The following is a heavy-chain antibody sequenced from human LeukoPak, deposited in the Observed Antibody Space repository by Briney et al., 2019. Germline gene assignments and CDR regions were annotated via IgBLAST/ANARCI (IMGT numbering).Heavy chain of an antibody. V-gene: IGHV4-39*07. CDR2: IYYSGST. D-gene: IGHD3-10*01. CDR1: GGSISISFYY. J-gene: IGHJ4*02. CDR3: ANLGGRFGEFLIDY. Sequence: SATLSLTCTVSGGSISISFYYWGWIRQPPGKGLEWIGSIYYSGSTYYSPSLKSRVTISVDKSKNQFSLKLSSVTAADTAVYYCANLGGRFGEFLIDYWGQGTLVTVSS.